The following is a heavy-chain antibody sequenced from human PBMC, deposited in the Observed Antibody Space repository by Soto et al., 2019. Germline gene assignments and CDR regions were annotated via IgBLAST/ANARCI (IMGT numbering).Heavy chain of an antibody. CDR3: ARAVTNYDILTGYFLYFDY. V-gene: IGHV3-21*01. J-gene: IGHJ4*02. D-gene: IGHD3-9*01. CDR1: GFTFSSYS. CDR2: ISSSSSYI. Sequence: GGSLRLSCAASGFTFSSYSMNWVRQAPGKGLEWVSSISSSSSYIYYADSVKGRFTISRDNAKNSLYLQMNSLRAEDTAVYYCARAVTNYDILTGYFLYFDYWGQGTLVTVSS.